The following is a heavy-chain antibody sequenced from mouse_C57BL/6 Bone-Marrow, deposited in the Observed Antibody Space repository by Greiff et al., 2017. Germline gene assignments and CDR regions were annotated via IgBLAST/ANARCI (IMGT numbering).Heavy chain of an antibody. CDR3: ARERGNWYFDV. J-gene: IGHJ1*03. V-gene: IGHV3-6*01. CDR1: GYSITSGYY. CDR2: ISYDGSN. Sequence: DVKLQESGPGLVKPSQSLSLTCSVTGYSITSGYYWNWIRQFPGKKLEWMGYISYDGSNNSNPSLKNRISITRDTSKNQFFLKLNSVTTEDTATYYCARERGNWYFDVWGTGTTV.